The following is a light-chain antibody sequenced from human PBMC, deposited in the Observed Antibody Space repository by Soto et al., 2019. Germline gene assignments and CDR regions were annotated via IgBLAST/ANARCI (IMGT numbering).Light chain of an antibody. J-gene: IGLJ1*01. V-gene: IGLV2-14*01. Sequence: QSVLTQPASVSGSPGQSITISRTGTSSDVGGYDYVSWYQQHPGKAPRLMIYKASNRPSGVSHRFSGSRSGNTASLTISGLQAEDEADYYCSSYTSGSTLYVFGTGTKV. CDR3: SSYTSGSTLYV. CDR2: KAS. CDR1: SSDVGGYDY.